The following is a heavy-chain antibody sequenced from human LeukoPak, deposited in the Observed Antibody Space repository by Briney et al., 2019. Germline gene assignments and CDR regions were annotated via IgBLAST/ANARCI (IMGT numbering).Heavy chain of an antibody. J-gene: IGHJ4*02. CDR1: GFTFSSYG. CDR3: AKSGLNRFDY. CDR2: ISYDGSNK. V-gene: IGHV3-30*18. Sequence: GGSLRLSCAASGFTFSSYGMHWVRQAPGKGLEWVAVISYDGSNKYYADSVKGRFTISRDNSKNTLFLQMNSLRVEDTAVYYCAKSGLNRFDYWGQEALVTVSS. D-gene: IGHD2-15*01.